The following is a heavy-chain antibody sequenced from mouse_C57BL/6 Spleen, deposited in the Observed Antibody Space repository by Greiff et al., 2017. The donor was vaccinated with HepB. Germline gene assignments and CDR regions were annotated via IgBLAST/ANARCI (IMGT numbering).Heavy chain of an antibody. D-gene: IGHD1-1*02. Sequence: QVQLQQPGAELVRPGSSVKLSCKASGYTFTSYWMDWVKQRPGKGLEWIGNIYPSDSEPHYNQKFKDKATLTVDKSSSTAYMQLSSLTSEYSAVYYCARSMDGPKGFAYWGQGTLVTVSA. CDR1: GYTFTSYW. CDR2: IYPSDSEP. J-gene: IGHJ3*01. V-gene: IGHV1-61*01. CDR3: ARSMDGPKGFAY.